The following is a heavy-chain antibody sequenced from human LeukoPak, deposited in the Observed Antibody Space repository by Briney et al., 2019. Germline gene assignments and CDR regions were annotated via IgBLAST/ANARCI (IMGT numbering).Heavy chain of an antibody. CDR3: ARDGAYCGGDCYDAFDI. Sequence: PGGSLRLSCEVSGFTFSSYAMNWVRQAPGKGLEWVSGISGSGGSTFYADSVKGRFTISRDNSKDTLYLQMNSLRAEDTAVYYCARDGAYCGGDCYDAFDIWGQGTMVTVSS. V-gene: IGHV3-23*01. D-gene: IGHD2-21*02. CDR1: GFTFSSYA. CDR2: ISGSGGST. J-gene: IGHJ3*02.